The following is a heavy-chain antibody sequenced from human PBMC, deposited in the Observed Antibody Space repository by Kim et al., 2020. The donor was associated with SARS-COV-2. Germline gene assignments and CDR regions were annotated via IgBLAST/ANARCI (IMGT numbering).Heavy chain of an antibody. CDR3: ARRLPNYSSSWYKYYFDY. CDR1: GYSFTSYW. CDR2: IDPSDSYT. J-gene: IGHJ4*02. Sequence: GESLKISCKGSGYSFTSYWISWVRQMPGKGLEWMGRIDPSDSYTNYSPSFQGHVTISADKSISTAYLQWSSLKASDTAMYYCARRLPNYSSSWYKYYFDYWGQGTLVTVSS. V-gene: IGHV5-10-1*01. D-gene: IGHD6-13*01.